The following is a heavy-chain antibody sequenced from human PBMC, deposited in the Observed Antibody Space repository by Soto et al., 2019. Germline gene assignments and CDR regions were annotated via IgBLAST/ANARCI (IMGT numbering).Heavy chain of an antibody. V-gene: IGHV3-23*01. CDR1: GFTLSTYA. CDR3: ARGNTILSAPAATYGLDV. J-gene: IGHJ6*02. D-gene: IGHD3-3*01. Sequence: PGGSLRLSYAASGFTLSTYAMSWVRQAPAKGLEWVSSLSGSGDRVFYSDSARGRFIISRDNSKNTLYLQMDSLRGEDTAIYYCARGNTILSAPAATYGLDVWGQGNTVTVSS. CDR2: LSGSGDRV.